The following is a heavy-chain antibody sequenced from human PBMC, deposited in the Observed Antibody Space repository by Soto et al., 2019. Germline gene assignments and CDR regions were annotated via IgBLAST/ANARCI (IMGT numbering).Heavy chain of an antibody. J-gene: IGHJ6*02. V-gene: IGHV1-2*04. D-gene: IGHD6-6*01. CDR1: GYTFTGYY. Sequence: ASVKVSCKASGYTFTGYYMHWVRQAPGQGLEWMGWINPNSGGTNYAQKFQGWVTMTRDTSISTAYMELSRLRSDDTAVYYCVRDFSSSSELVFYGMDVWGQGTTVTVSS. CDR3: VRDFSSSSELVFYGMDV. CDR2: INPNSGGT.